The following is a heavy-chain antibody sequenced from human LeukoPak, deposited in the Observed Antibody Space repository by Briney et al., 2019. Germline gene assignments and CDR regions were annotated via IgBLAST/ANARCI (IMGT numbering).Heavy chain of an antibody. V-gene: IGHV3-30*02. CDR2: IGYDGSNT. Sequence: GGSLRLSCAASGFTFSSYGMHWVRQAPGKGLEWVAFIGYDGSNTFYADSVKGRFTISRDNSKNTLYLQMNSLRAEDTSVYYCAKDAVGACSNGVCYTFYYYHMDVWGKGTTVTVSS. J-gene: IGHJ6*03. D-gene: IGHD2-8*01. CDR1: GFTFSSYG. CDR3: AKDAVGACSNGVCYTFYYYHMDV.